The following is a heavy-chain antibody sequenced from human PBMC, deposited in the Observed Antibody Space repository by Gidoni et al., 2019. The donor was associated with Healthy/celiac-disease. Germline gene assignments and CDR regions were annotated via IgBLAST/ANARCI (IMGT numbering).Heavy chain of an antibody. CDR2: IYHREST. J-gene: IGHJ6*02. D-gene: IGHD6-19*01. CDR3: ARVWSGWSPLYYYDGMDV. Sequence: QVQLQASGSGLVKPSGTLSLTCSFFGGSSSSSNWWSGVRQTTGKGLEWIGEIYHRESTNYNPSLKSLVTISVDKSKNQISLKLSSVTAADTALYYCARVWSGWSPLYYYDGMDVWGQGTTVTVSS. V-gene: IGHV4-4*02. CDR1: GGSSSSSNW.